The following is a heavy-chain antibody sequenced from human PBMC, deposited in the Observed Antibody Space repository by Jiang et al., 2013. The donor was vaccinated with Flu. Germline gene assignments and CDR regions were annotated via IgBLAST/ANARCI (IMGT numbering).Heavy chain of an antibody. CDR3: ARPGYCSSTSCYDFDY. CDR1: GGSISSSSYY. V-gene: IGHV4-39*01. J-gene: IGHJ4*02. Sequence: KPSETLSLTCTVSGGSISSSSYYWGWIRQPPGKGLEWIGSIYYSGSTYYNPSLKSRVTISVDTSKNQFSLKLSSVTAADTAVYYCARPGYCSSTSCYDFDYWGQGTLVTVSS. D-gene: IGHD2-2*01. CDR2: IYYSGST.